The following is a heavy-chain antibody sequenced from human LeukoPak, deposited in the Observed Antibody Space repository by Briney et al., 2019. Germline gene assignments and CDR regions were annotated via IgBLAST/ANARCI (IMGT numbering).Heavy chain of an antibody. D-gene: IGHD1-26*01. Sequence: EASVKVSCKASGGTFSSYAISWVRQAPGQGIEWMGRIIPIFGTANYAQKFQGRVTITTDESTSTAYMELSSLRSEDTAVYYCARDDGSYYFDYWGQGTLVTVSS. CDR2: IIPIFGTA. CDR1: GGTFSSYA. V-gene: IGHV1-69*05. CDR3: ARDDGSYYFDY. J-gene: IGHJ4*02.